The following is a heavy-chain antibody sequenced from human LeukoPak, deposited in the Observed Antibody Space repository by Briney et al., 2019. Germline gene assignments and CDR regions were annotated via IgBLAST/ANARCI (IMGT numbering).Heavy chain of an antibody. CDR3: AMPSPSYYGSGSLDY. V-gene: IGHV3-30-3*01. CDR1: GLTFSSYA. CDR2: ISYDGNNK. Sequence: PGRSLRLSCAASGLTFSSYAMHWVRQAPGKGLEWVAVISYDGNNKYYADSVKGRFTISRDNAKNSLYLQMNSLRAEDTAVYYCAMPSPSYYGSGSLDYWGQGTLVTVSS. J-gene: IGHJ4*02. D-gene: IGHD3-10*01.